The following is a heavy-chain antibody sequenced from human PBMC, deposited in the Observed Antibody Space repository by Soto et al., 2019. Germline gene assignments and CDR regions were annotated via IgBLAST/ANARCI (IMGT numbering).Heavy chain of an antibody. CDR2: ISYSNTI. CDR3: TRDPHALDF. J-gene: IGHJ4*02. V-gene: IGHV3-48*01. Sequence: EVQLVESGGGLVQPGGSLRLSCAASGFAFNSYSMNWVRQTPGKGLEWVAYISYSNTIHYADFVEGRFTISRDSAKSSLYLQMDSLRAEDTAVYFCTRDPHALDFWGQGTLVIVSS. CDR1: GFAFNSYS.